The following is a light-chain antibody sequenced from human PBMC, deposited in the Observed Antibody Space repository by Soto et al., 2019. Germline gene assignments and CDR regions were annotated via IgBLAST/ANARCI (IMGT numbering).Light chain of an antibody. J-gene: IGKJ2*01. Sequence: EIVLTQSPATLSLSPGDRDTLSCRASQSVSSYLAWYQQKPGQAPRLLIYDASNRATGIPARFSGSGSGTDFTLTISSLEPEDCPVYYCQQRSNWSYTFGQGTKLEIK. V-gene: IGKV3-11*01. CDR1: QSVSSY. CDR2: DAS. CDR3: QQRSNWSYT.